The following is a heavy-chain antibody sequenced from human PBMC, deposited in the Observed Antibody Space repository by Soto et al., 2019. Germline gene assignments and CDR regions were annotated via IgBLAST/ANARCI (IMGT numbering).Heavy chain of an antibody. CDR1: GGSISSGTYY. J-gene: IGHJ4*02. CDR2: IDYSGIT. D-gene: IGHD2-21*01. V-gene: IGHV4-31*03. Sequence: QVQLQESGPGLVRPSQTLSLTCTVSGGSISSGTYYWSWIRQHPGQGLEWIGDIDYSGITDDNPSLRSRVTISVDRSKNQFSLQLSSVTAADTAVYYCARADRIVRHFDSWGQGTLVTVSS. CDR3: ARADRIVRHFDS.